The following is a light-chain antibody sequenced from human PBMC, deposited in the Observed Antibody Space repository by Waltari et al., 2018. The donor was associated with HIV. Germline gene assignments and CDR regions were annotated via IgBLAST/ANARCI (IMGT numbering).Light chain of an antibody. J-gene: IGLJ3*02. CDR3: ATWDHGKDGWV. CDR2: VNN. V-gene: IGLV1-44*01. Sequence: QPVLSQPPSAPGTPGPTITIPCSGSTPTTGRDSVHWYQQVPGTAPKLLIYVNNRRPSGVPDRFSGSKSGTSASLAIIGLRSDDEADYYCATWDHGKDGWVFGGGTKVTVL. CDR1: TPTTGRDS.